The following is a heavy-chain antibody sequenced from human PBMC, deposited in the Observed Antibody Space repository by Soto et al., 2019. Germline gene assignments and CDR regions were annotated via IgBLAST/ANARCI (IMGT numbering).Heavy chain of an antibody. CDR1: GYTFTSYY. CDR3: ATRSPAFDY. Sequence: ASVEVSCKASGYTFTSYYMHWVRQAPGQGLEWMGIINPSGGSTSYAQKFQGRVTMTRDTSTSTAYMELRSLRSDDTAVYYCATRSPAFDYWGQGTLVTVSS. CDR2: INPSGGST. J-gene: IGHJ4*02. V-gene: IGHV1-46*01.